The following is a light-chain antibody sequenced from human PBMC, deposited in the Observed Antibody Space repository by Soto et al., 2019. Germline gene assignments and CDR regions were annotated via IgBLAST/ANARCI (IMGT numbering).Light chain of an antibody. CDR2: AAS. Sequence: GDRVTITCRASQSISSYLNWYQQKPWKAPKLLIYAASSLQSGVPSRFSGSGSGTDFTLTISSLQPEDFATYYCQQSYSTPPITFGQGTRLEI. J-gene: IGKJ5*01. CDR3: QQSYSTPPIT. V-gene: IGKV1-39*01. CDR1: QSISSY.